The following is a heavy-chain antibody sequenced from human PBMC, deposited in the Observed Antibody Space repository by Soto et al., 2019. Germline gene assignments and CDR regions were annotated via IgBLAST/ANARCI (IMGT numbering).Heavy chain of an antibody. CDR3: ARGRYGDY. CDR1: GYTFTSYG. Sequence: QVHLVQSGAEVKKPGASVKVSCKASGYTFTSYGITWVRQAPGQGLEWMGWISAHNGNTDYAQKLQGRVIVTRDTSTSPAYMELSSLRSADTAVYYCARGRYGDYWGQGALVTVSS. D-gene: IGHD1-1*01. CDR2: ISAHNGNT. J-gene: IGHJ4*02. V-gene: IGHV1-18*01.